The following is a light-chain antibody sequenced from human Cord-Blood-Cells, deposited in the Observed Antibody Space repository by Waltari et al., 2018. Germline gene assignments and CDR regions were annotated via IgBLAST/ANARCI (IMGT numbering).Light chain of an antibody. J-gene: IGKJ3*01. V-gene: IGKV1-39*01. Sequence: DIQMTKSPSSLSASVGDRVPITCRASQRISSYLNWYQQKPGKAPKLLIYAASSLQSGVPSRFSGSGSGTDFTLTISSLQPEDFATYYCQQSYSTPFTFGPGTKVDIK. CDR3: QQSYSTPFT. CDR2: AAS. CDR1: QRISSY.